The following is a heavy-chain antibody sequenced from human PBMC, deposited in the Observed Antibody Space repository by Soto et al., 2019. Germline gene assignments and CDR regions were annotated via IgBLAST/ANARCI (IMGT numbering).Heavy chain of an antibody. J-gene: IGHJ4*02. V-gene: IGHV3-23*01. Sequence: PGGSLRLSCAASGFTFSSYAMSWVRQAPGKGLEWVSAISGSGGSTYYADSVKGRFTISRDNSKNTLYLQMNSLRAEDTAVYYCAKDSGSYYDVWGASDFDSWGKQTLVTVSS. CDR1: GFTFSSYA. D-gene: IGHD3-3*01. CDR3: AKDSGSYYDVWGASDFDS. CDR2: ISGSGGST.